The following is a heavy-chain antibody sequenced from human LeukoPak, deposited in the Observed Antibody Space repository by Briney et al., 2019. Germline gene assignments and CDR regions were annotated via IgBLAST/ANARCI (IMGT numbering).Heavy chain of an antibody. J-gene: IGHJ4*02. V-gene: IGHV3-30*02. CDR3: ARVMAAAGADHLDY. Sequence: PGGSLRLSCVATGFTFSDYAIHWVRQAPGKGLEWVALIRNDGSNKYYVDSVKGRFTISRDNAKNSLYLQMNSLRAEDTAVYYCARVMAAAGADHLDYWGQGTLVTVSS. CDR2: IRNDGSNK. D-gene: IGHD6-13*01. CDR1: GFTFSDYA.